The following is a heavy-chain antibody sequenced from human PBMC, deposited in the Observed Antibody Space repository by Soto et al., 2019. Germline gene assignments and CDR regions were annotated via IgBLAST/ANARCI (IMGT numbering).Heavy chain of an antibody. CDR2: INPSSSAT. Sequence: ASVKISCKASGYTITSEYMHWVRQAPGQGLEWMGIINPSSSATRYSQKFQGRVTMTRDVSTSTVYMEMSGLRSEETAVYYCARGSCSSGNCYRPYYYDMDVCRQGTTVSVSS. V-gene: IGHV1-46*01. CDR3: ARGSCSSGNCYRPYYYDMDV. J-gene: IGHJ6*01. D-gene: IGHD2-15*01. CDR1: GYTITSEY.